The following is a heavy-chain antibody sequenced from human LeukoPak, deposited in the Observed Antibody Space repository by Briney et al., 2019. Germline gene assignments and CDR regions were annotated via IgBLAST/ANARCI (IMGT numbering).Heavy chain of an antibody. D-gene: IGHD3-10*01. Sequence: GGSLRLSCAASGFTFSSYGMSWVRQAPGKGLEWVSGITGSGGSTYYTDSVNGRLTISRDTSKNTLSLQMNSLRVEDTAVYYCAREKGRGVISPYYDYWGQGTLVTVS. V-gene: IGHV3-23*01. J-gene: IGHJ4*02. CDR3: AREKGRGVISPYYDY. CDR1: GFTFSSYG. CDR2: ITGSGGST.